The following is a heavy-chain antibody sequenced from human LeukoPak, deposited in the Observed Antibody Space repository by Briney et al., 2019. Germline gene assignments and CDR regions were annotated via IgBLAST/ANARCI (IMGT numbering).Heavy chain of an antibody. J-gene: IGHJ4*02. CDR2: INHSGYT. D-gene: IGHD4-17*01. CDR3: TRMTTGHDY. CDR1: GASFDDYY. Sequence: NPSETLSLTCGVSGASFDDYYWSWVRQTPGKGLEWLGEINHSGYTNDSPPLKSRVTLSIATARKQFSLNLRSVTVADAGIYYCTRMTTGHDYWGQGTLVTVSS. V-gene: IGHV4-34*01.